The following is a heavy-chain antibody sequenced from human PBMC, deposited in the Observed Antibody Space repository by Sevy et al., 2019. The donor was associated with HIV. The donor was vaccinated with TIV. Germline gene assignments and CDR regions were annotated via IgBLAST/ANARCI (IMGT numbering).Heavy chain of an antibody. CDR2: MNPNRGNT. Sequence: ASVKVSCKASGYTFTSYDINWVRQATGQGLEWMGWMNPNRGNTGYAQKFQGRVTMTRNTSITTAYMDLSSLRSEDMAEYYCAIGSSVLVLGAFAIWGQGTKFTVPS. V-gene: IGHV1-8*01. D-gene: IGHD2-2*01. CDR1: GYTFTSYD. J-gene: IGHJ3*02. CDR3: AIGSSVLVLGAFAI.